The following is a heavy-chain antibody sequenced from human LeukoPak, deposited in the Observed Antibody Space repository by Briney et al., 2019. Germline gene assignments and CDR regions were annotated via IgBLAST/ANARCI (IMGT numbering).Heavy chain of an antibody. Sequence: PGGSLRLSCAASGFTFDDYGMSWVRQAPGKGLEWVSAISGSGGSTYYADSVKGRFTISRDNSKNTLYLQMNSLRAEDTAVYYCAKKGDVDTAMVDYYYYYYMDVWGKGTTVTVSS. J-gene: IGHJ6*03. D-gene: IGHD5-18*01. CDR1: GFTFDDYG. CDR2: ISGSGGST. CDR3: AKKGDVDTAMVDYYYYYYMDV. V-gene: IGHV3-23*01.